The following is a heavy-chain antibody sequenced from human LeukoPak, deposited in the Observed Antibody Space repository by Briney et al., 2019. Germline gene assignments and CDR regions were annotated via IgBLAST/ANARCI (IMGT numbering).Heavy chain of an antibody. CDR3: ARPQFPVGSSTSEYFHH. D-gene: IGHD6-13*01. CDR2: VYPADSDT. J-gene: IGHJ1*01. Sequence: GESLKISCKGSGYSFSHYWTAWVRQMPGKDLEWMGIVYPADSDTRYSPSFQGQVTIPANKSITTAYLQWSSLKASDTAMYYCARPQFPVGSSTSEYFHHWGQGTLVTVSS. CDR1: GYSFSHYW. V-gene: IGHV5-51*01.